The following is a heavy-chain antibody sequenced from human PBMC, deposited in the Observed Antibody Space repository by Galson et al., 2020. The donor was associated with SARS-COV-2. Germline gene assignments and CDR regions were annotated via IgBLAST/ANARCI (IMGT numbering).Heavy chain of an antibody. Sequence: GGSLRLSCAASGFTFSSYAMSWVRQATGKGLEWVSAISGSGGSTYYADSVKGRFTISRDNSKNTLYLQMNSLRAEDTAVYYCANELRYFDWFPCYWGQGTLVTVSS. J-gene: IGHJ4*02. D-gene: IGHD3-9*01. CDR1: GFTFSSYA. CDR3: ANELRYFDWFPCY. V-gene: IGHV3-23*01. CDR2: ISGSGGST.